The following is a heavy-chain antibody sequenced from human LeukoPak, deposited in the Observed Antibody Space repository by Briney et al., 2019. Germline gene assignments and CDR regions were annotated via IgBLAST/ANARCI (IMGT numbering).Heavy chain of an antibody. CDR2: ISAYNGNT. J-gene: IGHJ4*02. D-gene: IGHD3-16*01. CDR1: GYTFTSYG. Sequence: ASVKVSCKASGYTFTSYGFSWVRQAPGQGLEWMGWISAYNGNTDYAQSLQGRVTMTIDTSTSTVYMELRSLRSDDTAVYYCARDVGRSYDLDYWGQGTLVTVSS. V-gene: IGHV1-18*01. CDR3: ARDVGRSYDLDY.